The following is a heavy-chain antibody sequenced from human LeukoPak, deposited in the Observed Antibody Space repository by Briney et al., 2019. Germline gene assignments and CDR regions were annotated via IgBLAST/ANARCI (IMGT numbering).Heavy chain of an antibody. Sequence: GGSLRLSCAASGFTFSNYAMHWVRQAPGRGLEWVAAISYDGNNKYYADSVKGRFTISRDNSKNTLYLQMNSLRAEDTAVYYCARGPRFAIRLIVVVTKGHFDYWGQGTLVTVSS. CDR2: ISYDGNNK. J-gene: IGHJ4*02. CDR3: ARGPRFAIRLIVVVTKGHFDY. V-gene: IGHV3-30*04. CDR1: GFTFSNYA. D-gene: IGHD3-22*01.